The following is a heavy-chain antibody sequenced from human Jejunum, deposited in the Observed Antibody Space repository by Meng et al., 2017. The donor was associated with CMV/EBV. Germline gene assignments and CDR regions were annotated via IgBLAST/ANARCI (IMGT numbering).Heavy chain of an antibody. CDR3: ARAFYYDYWSADSPSKTPPGYYFDY. CDR2: IFYNGRT. Sequence: YWGWIRQPPGKGLEWLGTIFYNGRTYFNPSLQSRVTISLDPSKNQFSLKLTSVTAADTALYYCARAFYYDYWSADSPSKTPPGYYFDYWGRGTLVTVSS. CDR1: Y. J-gene: IGHJ4*02. V-gene: IGHV4-39*07. D-gene: IGHD3-3*01.